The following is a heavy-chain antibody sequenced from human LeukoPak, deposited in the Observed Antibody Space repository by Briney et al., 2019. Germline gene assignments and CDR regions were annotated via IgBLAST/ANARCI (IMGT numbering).Heavy chain of an antibody. V-gene: IGHV4-61*02. CDR1: GGSISSSSYY. CDR2: IYTSGST. D-gene: IGHD3-22*01. CDR3: ARDGSQPSYYYDSSGYQPSDAFDI. Sequence: SETLSLTCTVSGGSISSSSYYWGWIRQPAGKGLEWIGRIYTSGSTNYNPSLKSRVTMSVDTSKNQFSLKLSSVTAADTAVYYCARDGSQPSYYYDSSGYQPSDAFDIWGQGTMVTVSS. J-gene: IGHJ3*02.